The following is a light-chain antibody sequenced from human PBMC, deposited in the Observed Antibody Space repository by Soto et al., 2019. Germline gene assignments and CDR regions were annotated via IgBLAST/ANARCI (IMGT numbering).Light chain of an antibody. CDR1: QTISYTS. CDR2: AAY. Sequence: IVVTQSPGTLSLSPGEGATLSCRASQTISYTSLAWYQHTPGRAPRLLIYAAYSRAAGIPDRFSGSGSGTDFTLSISRLEPDDFAVYYCQHYDSSLFTFGPGTKVDIK. V-gene: IGKV3-20*01. CDR3: QHYDSSLFT. J-gene: IGKJ3*01.